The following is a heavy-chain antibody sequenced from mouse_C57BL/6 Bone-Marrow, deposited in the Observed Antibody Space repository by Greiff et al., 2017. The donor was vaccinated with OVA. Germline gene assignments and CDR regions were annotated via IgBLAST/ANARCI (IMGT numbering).Heavy chain of an antibody. D-gene: IGHD2-5*01. CDR2: IDPSDSYT. CDR1: GYTFTSYW. Sequence: VQLQQPGAELVRPGTSVKLSCKASGYTFTSYWMHWVKQRPGQGLEWIGGIDPSDSYTNYNQKFKGKATVTVDTSSSTAYMQLSSLTSEASAVYYCASAAYYSNFVDYWGQGPALPVSS. J-gene: IGHJ2*01. V-gene: IGHV1-59*01. CDR3: ASAAYYSNFVDY.